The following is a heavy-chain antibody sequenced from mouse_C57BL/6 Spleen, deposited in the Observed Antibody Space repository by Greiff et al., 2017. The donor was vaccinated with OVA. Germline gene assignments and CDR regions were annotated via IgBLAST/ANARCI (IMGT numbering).Heavy chain of an antibody. Sequence: VQLKESGAELVRPGASVTLSCKASGYTFTDYDMHWVKQTPVHGLEWIGAIDPETGGTAYNQKFKGKAILTADKSSSTAYMERRSLTSEDSAVYYCTDYYGSHYWGQGTTLTVSS. V-gene: IGHV1-15*01. D-gene: IGHD1-1*01. J-gene: IGHJ2*01. CDR3: TDYYGSHY. CDR2: IDPETGGT. CDR1: GYTFTDYD.